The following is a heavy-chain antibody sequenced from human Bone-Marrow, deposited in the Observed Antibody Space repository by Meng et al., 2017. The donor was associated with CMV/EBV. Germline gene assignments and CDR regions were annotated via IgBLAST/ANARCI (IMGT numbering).Heavy chain of an antibody. CDR3: ARDLWVPAAIPNYYYYYGMDV. V-gene: IGHV4-39*07. CDR1: GFTFSSYS. CDR2: IYYSGST. J-gene: IGHJ6*02. Sequence: ESLKISCAASGFTFSSYSMNWVRQPPGKGLEWIGSIYYSGSTYYNPSLKSRVTISVDTSKNQFSLKLSSVTAADTAVYYCARDLWVPAAIPNYYYYYGMDVWGQGTTVTVSS. D-gene: IGHD2-2*02.